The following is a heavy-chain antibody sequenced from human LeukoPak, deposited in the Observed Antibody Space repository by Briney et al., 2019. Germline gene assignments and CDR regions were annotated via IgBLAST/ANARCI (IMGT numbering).Heavy chain of an antibody. D-gene: IGHD6-19*01. CDR2: IYYSGST. CDR3: ARDTGIAVAGTVMDV. CDR1: GGSISSYY. V-gene: IGHV4-59*12. Sequence: SETLSLTCTVSGGSISSYYWSWIRQPPGKGLEWIGYIYYSGSTNYNPSLKSRVTISVDTSKNQFSLKLSSVTAADTAVYYCARDTGIAVAGTVMDVWGKGTTVTISS. J-gene: IGHJ6*04.